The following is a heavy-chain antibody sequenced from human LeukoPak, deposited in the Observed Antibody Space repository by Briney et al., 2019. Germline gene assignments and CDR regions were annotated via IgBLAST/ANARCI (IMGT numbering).Heavy chain of an antibody. CDR3: ARAAYSSTWYSRYFDL. CDR2: ITGSGGST. D-gene: IGHD6-13*01. J-gene: IGHJ2*01. Sequence: GGSLRLSCEASGFTFSNYAMSWVRQAPGKGLEWVSTITGSGGSTYYADSVKGRFTISRDNAKNTLYLQMNSLRAGDTAVYYCARAAYSSTWYSRYFDLWGRGTLVTVSS. V-gene: IGHV3-23*01. CDR1: GFTFSNYA.